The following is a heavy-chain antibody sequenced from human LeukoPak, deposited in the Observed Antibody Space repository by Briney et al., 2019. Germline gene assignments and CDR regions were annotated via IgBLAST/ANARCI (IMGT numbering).Heavy chain of an antibody. CDR2: TSSSNAYT. CDR1: GFTFSSFS. CDR3: AKDSNGWYFDL. V-gene: IGHV3-21*04. D-gene: IGHD6-25*01. Sequence: GGSLRLSCAASGFTFSSFSMIWVRQAPGKGLERVSSTSSSNAYTFYAESGKGRFTISRDNAKNSLFLQMNSLRAEDTAMYYCAKDSNGWYFDLWGRGTLVTVSS. J-gene: IGHJ2*01.